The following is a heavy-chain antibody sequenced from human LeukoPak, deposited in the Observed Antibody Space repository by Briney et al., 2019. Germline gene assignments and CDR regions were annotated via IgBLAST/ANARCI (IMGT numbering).Heavy chain of an antibody. J-gene: IGHJ6*04. D-gene: IGHD3-10*02. V-gene: IGHV3-30*02. CDR2: IRNVGNDK. CDR3: AELGITMIGGV. CDR1: GFTFDCCG. Sequence: GGSLRLSCAASGFTFDCCGMHWVRQAPGKGLEWVAFIRNVGNDKYYADSVKGRFTISRDNAKNSLYLQMNSLRAEDTAVYYCAELGITMIGGVWGKGTTVTISS.